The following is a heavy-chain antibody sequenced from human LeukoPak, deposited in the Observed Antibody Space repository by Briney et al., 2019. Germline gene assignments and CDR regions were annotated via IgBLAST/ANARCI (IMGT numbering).Heavy chain of an antibody. D-gene: IGHD2/OR15-2a*01. J-gene: IGHJ4*02. Sequence: LRLSCAASGFTVSSNYMSWVRQHPGKGLEWIGYIYYSGSTYYNPSLKSRVTISVDTSKNQFSLKLSSVTAADTAVYYCAGHKYQDYWGQGTLVTVSS. V-gene: IGHV4-31*02. CDR3: AGHKYQDY. CDR1: GFTVSSNY. CDR2: IYYSGST.